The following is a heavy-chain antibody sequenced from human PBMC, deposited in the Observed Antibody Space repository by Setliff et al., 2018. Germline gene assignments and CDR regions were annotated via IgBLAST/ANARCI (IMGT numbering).Heavy chain of an antibody. CDR3: ARAPLDYSSRAFDF. J-gene: IGHJ3*01. V-gene: IGHV4-59*01. CDR2: IFSDGTT. D-gene: IGHD2-15*01. CDR1: GTPSNNFY. Sequence: SETLSLTCHRRVSGTPSNNFYWNWIRQSPGTGLEWIGYIFSDGTTYYNPSLKSRVAMSVDTSKKQFSLSLSAVAAADTAKYYCARAPLDYSSRAFDFWGQGTMVTVSS.